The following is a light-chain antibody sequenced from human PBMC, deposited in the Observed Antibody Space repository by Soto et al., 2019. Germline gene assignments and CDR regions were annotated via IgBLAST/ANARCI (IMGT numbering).Light chain of an antibody. Sequence: QSVLTQPPSASGTPGQRVTISCSGSSSNIGSNTVSWYQQLPGAAPKVLIYSYNHRPSGVPERFSGSKSGTSASLAISVLQSEDEADYYCATWDDSLNGPVVFGGGTKVTVL. J-gene: IGLJ2*01. V-gene: IGLV1-44*01. CDR2: SYN. CDR3: ATWDDSLNGPVV. CDR1: SSNIGSNT.